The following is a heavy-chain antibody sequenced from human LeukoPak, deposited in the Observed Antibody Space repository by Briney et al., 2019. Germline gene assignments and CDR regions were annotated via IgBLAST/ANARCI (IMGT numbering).Heavy chain of an antibody. CDR2: IDWDDDK. CDR3: ARIRSSSGWVFDY. V-gene: IGHV2-70*11. Sequence: ASGPALVKPTQTLTLTCTFSGFSLSTSEMCVSWIRQPPGKALEWLARIDWDDDKYYNTSLKTRLTISKDTSKNQVVLTMTNLDPVDTATYYCARIRSSSGWVFDYWGQGTLVTVSS. D-gene: IGHD6-19*01. CDR1: GFSLSTSEMC. J-gene: IGHJ4*02.